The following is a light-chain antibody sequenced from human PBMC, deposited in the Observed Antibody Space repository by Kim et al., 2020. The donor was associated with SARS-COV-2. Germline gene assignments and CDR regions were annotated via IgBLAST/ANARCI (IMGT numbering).Light chain of an antibody. V-gene: IGLV1-44*01. CDR3: AAWDDSLNGVV. J-gene: IGLJ2*01. CDR1: TSNIGSNT. CDR2: SNY. Sequence: ELAQPPSASGTPGQRVIISCSGSTSNIGSNTLNWYQQLPGTAPKLLIYSNYQRPSGVPDRFSGSKSGTSASLAISGLQSEDEADYYCAAWDDSLNGVVFGGGTQLTVL.